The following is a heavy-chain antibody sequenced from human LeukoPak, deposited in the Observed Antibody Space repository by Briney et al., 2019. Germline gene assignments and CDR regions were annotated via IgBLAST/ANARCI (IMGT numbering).Heavy chain of an antibody. V-gene: IGHV1-46*01. CDR3: ARDLASSGYYWD. CDR1: GYTFTGYY. D-gene: IGHD3-22*01. Sequence: ASVKVSCKASGYTFTGYYMHWVRQAPGQGLEWMGIINPSSGKINYAQKFQGRVTMTRDTSTSTVYMELSSLRSDDTAVYYCARDLASSGYYWDWGQGTLVTASS. J-gene: IGHJ4*02. CDR2: INPSSGKI.